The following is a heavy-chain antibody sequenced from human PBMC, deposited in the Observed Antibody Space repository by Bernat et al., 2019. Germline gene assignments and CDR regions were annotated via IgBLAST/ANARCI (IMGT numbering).Heavy chain of an antibody. CDR2: INQSGST. V-gene: IGHV4-34*01. CDR1: GGSFSGYY. CDR3: ARADYDYTPPDY. D-gene: IGHD3-16*01. J-gene: IGHJ4*02. Sequence: QVQLQQWGAGLLKPSETLSLTCAVYGGSFSGYYWSWIRQPPGKGLEWIGEINQSGSTNYNPSLKSRVTISVDTSKNQFSLKLSSVTAADTAVYYCARADYDYTPPDYWGQGTLVTVSS.